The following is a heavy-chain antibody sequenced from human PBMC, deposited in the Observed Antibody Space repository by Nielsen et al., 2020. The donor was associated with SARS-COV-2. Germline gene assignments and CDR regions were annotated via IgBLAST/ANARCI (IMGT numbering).Heavy chain of an antibody. Sequence: ETLSLTCTVSGGSISSSSYYWGWIRQPPGKGLEWVSSINGGSSYIYYADSVKGRFTISRDNARNSVYLQMNGLRAEDTAVYYCARDSSSWRNYFYYGMDVWGQGTTVTVSS. V-gene: IGHV3-21*01. CDR3: ARDSSSWRNYFYYGMDV. CDR1: GGSISSSS. J-gene: IGHJ6*02. D-gene: IGHD6-13*01. CDR2: INGGSSYI.